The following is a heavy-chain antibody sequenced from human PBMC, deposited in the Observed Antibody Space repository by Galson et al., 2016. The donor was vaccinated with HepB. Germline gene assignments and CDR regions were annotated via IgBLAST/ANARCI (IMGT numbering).Heavy chain of an antibody. CDR2: ISNTRSVI. Sequence: SLRLSCAASGFNFGAYSMNWVRQAPGKGLEWISYISNTRSVIHYADSVKGRVTISRDNVNNSLYLQMNSLRDEDTAVYYCARHSRPELGIEPPGTRWFDPWGQGTLVTVSS. J-gene: IGHJ5*02. V-gene: IGHV3-48*02. D-gene: IGHD6-13*01. CDR1: GFNFGAYS. CDR3: ARHSRPELGIEPPGTRWFDP.